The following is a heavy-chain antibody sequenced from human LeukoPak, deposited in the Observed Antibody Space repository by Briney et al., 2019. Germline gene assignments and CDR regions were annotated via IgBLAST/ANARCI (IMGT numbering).Heavy chain of an antibody. V-gene: IGHV3-30-3*01. CDR2: ISYDGSNK. Sequence: GGSLRLSCAASGFTFSSDAMHWVRQAPGKGLEWVAVISYDGSNKYYADSVKGRFTISRDNSKNTLYLQMNSLRAEDTAVYHCARASFDYWGQGTLVTVSS. J-gene: IGHJ4*02. CDR3: ARASFDY. CDR1: GFTFSSDA.